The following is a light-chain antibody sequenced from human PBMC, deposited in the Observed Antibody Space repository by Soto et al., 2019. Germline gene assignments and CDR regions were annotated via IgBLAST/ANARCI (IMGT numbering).Light chain of an antibody. CDR1: QSISSW. CDR3: QQYNSYSWT. Sequence: DRVTITCRASQSISSWLAWYQQKPGKAPKLLIYDASSLESGVPSRFSGSGSGTEFTLTISSLQPDDFATYYCQQYNSYSWTFGQGTKVDIK. J-gene: IGKJ1*01. V-gene: IGKV1-5*01. CDR2: DAS.